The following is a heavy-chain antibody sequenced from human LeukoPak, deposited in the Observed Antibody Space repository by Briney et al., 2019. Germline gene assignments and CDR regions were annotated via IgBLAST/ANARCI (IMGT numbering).Heavy chain of an antibody. D-gene: IGHD4-23*01. V-gene: IGHV1-2*02. J-gene: IGHJ4*02. Sequence: ASVKVSCKASGYTFTGYYMHWVRQAPGQALEWMGWINPNSGGTNYAQKFQGRVTMTRDTSISTACMELSSLRSDDTAVYYCARGPILYGGNSGSLNDWGQGTLVTVSS. CDR2: INPNSGGT. CDR1: GYTFTGYY. CDR3: ARGPILYGGNSGSLND.